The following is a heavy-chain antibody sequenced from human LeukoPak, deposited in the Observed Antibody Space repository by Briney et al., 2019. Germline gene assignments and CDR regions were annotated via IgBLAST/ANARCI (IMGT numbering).Heavy chain of an antibody. CDR1: GYTFTGYN. V-gene: IGHV1-2*02. CDR3: AVEPFDY. Sequence: AAVKVSCKASGYTFTGYNMHWVRQAPGQGVEWMGWINPNSGGTKYAQKFQGRVTMTRDTSISTAYMERSRLRSEDTAVYYCAVEPFDYWGQGTLVTVSS. J-gene: IGHJ4*02. CDR2: INPNSGGT.